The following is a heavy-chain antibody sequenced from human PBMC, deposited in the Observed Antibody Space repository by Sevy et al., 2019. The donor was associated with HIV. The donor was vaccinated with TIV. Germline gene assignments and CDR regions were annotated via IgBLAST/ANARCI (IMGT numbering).Heavy chain of an antibody. J-gene: IGHJ6*02. CDR2: ISSDGVNT. V-gene: IGHV3-64D*06. CDR1: GFSFSNSA. CDR3: VKEPDYNCWRGDYGMDV. Sequence: GGSLRLSCSGSGFSFSNSAMNWVRQTPGKGVKYVSAISSDGVNTYYTDSVRGRFTISRDNSKNSLCLQRSSLRVEDTAVYYCVKEPDYNCWRGDYGMDVWGQGTTVTVSS. D-gene: IGHD3-3*01.